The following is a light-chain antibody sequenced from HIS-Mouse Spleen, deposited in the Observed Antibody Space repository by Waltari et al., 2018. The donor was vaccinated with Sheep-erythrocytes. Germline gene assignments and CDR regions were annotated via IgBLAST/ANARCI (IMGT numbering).Light chain of an antibody. V-gene: IGKV1-33*01. CDR2: DAC. J-gene: IGKJ3*01. CDR1: QDISNY. Sequence: DIQMTQSPSSLSASVGDRVTITCQASQDISNYLNWYQQKPGKAPKLLIYDACNLETGVASRFSGSGSGTDFTFTISSLQPEDIATYYCQQYDNLFTFGPGTKVDIK. CDR3: QQYDNLFT.